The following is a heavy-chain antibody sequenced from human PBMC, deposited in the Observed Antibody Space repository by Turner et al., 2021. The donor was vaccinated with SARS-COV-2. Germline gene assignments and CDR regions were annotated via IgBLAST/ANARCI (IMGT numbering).Heavy chain of an antibody. D-gene: IGHD3-10*02. CDR2: ISYERSNK. Sequence: QVQLVESGGGVVQPGRSLRLSCAATGFTFSSYGMHWVRQAPGKVLEWVAVISYERSNKYYVDSVKGRFTISRDNSKNTLYLQMNSLRAEDTAVYYCAKMMFGGWSGFDYWGQGTLVTVSS. V-gene: IGHV3-30*18. CDR1: GFTFSSYG. CDR3: AKMMFGGWSGFDY. J-gene: IGHJ4*02.